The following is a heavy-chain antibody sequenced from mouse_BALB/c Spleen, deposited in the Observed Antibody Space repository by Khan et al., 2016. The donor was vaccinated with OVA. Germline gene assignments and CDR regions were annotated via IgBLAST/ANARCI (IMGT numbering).Heavy chain of an antibody. CDR3: AGHLTGSFAY. CDR1: GFTFSSYS. D-gene: IGHD4-1*01. Sequence: EVELVESGGDLVKPGGSLKLSCAASGFTFSSYSMSCVRQTPDKRLEWVASISSGGDYTYYPDSVKGRFTISRDNAKNTLYLQMSDLKSEDTAMYYCAGHLTGSFAYWGQGTLVTVSA. V-gene: IGHV5-6*01. CDR2: ISSGGDYT. J-gene: IGHJ3*01.